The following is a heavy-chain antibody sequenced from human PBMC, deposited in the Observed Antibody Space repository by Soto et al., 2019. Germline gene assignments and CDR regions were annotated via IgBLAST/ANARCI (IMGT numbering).Heavy chain of an antibody. CDR2: ISGSGGST. J-gene: IGHJ4*02. CDR3: AKDNGVVVAVYYFDY. D-gene: IGHD2-15*01. Sequence: EVKLLESGGGLVQPGGSLRLSCAASGLTFSSYAMSWVRQAPGKGLEWVSAISGSGGSTYYADSVKGRFTISRDNSKNTLYLQMNSLRAEDTAVYYCAKDNGVVVAVYYFDYWGQGTLVTVSS. CDR1: GLTFSSYA. V-gene: IGHV3-23*01.